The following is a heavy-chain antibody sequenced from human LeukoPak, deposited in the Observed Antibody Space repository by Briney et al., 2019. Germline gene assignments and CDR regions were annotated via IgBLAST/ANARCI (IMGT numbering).Heavy chain of an antibody. CDR1: GGTFSSYA. V-gene: IGHV1-69*05. D-gene: IGHD1-7*01. CDR2: IIPIFGTA. Sequence: ASVKVSCKASGGTFSSYAISWVRQAPGQGLEWMGGIIPIFGTANYAQKFQGRVTITTDESTSTAYMELSSLRSEDTAVYYCAGGSSSITGTTGFDYWGQGTLVTVSS. CDR3: AGGSSSITGTTGFDY. J-gene: IGHJ4*02.